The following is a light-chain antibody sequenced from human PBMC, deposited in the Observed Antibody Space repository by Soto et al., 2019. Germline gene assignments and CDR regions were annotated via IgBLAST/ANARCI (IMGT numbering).Light chain of an antibody. J-gene: IGKJ4*01. Sequence: DIQMTQSPSSLSASVGDSVTITCRASQSISSYLHWYQQKPGKAPKLLINVASTLESGVPSRFSGSGSGTDFTLAITSLQPEDFATYYCQQSSSTPQTFGGGTRVEIK. CDR1: QSISSY. V-gene: IGKV1-39*01. CDR3: QQSSSTPQT. CDR2: VAS.